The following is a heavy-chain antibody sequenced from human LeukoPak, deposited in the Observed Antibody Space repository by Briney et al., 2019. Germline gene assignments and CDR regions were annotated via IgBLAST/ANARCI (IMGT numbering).Heavy chain of an antibody. CDR1: GGSISSGSDH. J-gene: IGHJ4*02. Sequence: PSQTLSLTCTVSGGSISSGSDHWSWIPQPAGKVLEWIGRIYTSGSTNYNPSLKSRVTISVDTSKNQFSLKLSSVTAADTAVYYCARTRAAAGTLAFDYWGQGTLVTVSS. D-gene: IGHD6-13*01. CDR3: ARTRAAAGTLAFDY. V-gene: IGHV4-61*02. CDR2: IYTSGST.